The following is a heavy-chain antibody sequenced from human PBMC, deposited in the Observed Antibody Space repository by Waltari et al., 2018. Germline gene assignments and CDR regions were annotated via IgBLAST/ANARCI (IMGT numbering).Heavy chain of an antibody. Sequence: QVQLQQWGAGLLKPSETLSLTCAVYGGSFSGYYWSWIRQPPGKGLEWIGEINHSGSTNYNPSLKSRVTISVDTSKNQFSLKLSSVTAADTAVYYCARTTLPNCSGGSCYGGEGMDVWGQGTTVTVSS. CDR3: ARTTLPNCSGGSCYGGEGMDV. V-gene: IGHV4-34*01. CDR2: INHSGST. D-gene: IGHD2-15*01. CDR1: GGSFSGYY. J-gene: IGHJ6*02.